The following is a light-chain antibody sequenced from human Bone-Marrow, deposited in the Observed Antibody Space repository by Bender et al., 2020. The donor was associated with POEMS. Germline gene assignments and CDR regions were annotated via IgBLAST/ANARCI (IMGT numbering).Light chain of an antibody. CDR1: NSNIGTNA. J-gene: IGLJ3*02. CDR3: AAWGAGLSGGV. Sequence: QSVLTQPPSASGTPGQRVTISCSGSNSNIGTNAVNWYQQFPGTAPKLLIYSDNQRPSGVPDRFYAFKSGTSASLAISGLQSEDEADYCCAAWGAGLSGGVFGGGTKLTV. CDR2: SDN. V-gene: IGLV1-44*01.